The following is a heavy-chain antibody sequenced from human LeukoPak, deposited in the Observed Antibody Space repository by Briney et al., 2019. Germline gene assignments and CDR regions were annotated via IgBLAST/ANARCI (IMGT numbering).Heavy chain of an antibody. J-gene: IGHJ4*02. D-gene: IGHD1-14*01. CDR1: GGSMSTYY. Sequence: SETLSLTCTVSGGSMSTYYWTWIRQPPGKGLEWIGFIYYTGSTNYDPSPKSRVTISVDTSKNQFSLKLSSVTAADTAVYYCAGMRITTPTVRTLDYWGQGTLVTVSS. CDR3: AGMRITTPTVRTLDY. CDR2: IYYTGST. V-gene: IGHV4-59*01.